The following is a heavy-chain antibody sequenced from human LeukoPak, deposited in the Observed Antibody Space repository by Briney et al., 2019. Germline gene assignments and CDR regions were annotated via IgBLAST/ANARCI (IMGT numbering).Heavy chain of an antibody. J-gene: IGHJ4*02. D-gene: IGHD3-10*01. CDR3: AKDPSNGSGSYWFDY. CDR2: ISYDGSNK. Sequence: GGSLRLSCAASGFTFSSYGMHWVRQAPGKGLEWVAVISYDGSNKYYADSVKGRFTISRDKSKNTLFLQMNGLRAEDTAVYYCAKDPSNGSGSYWFDYWGQGTLVTVSS. CDR1: GFTFSSYG. V-gene: IGHV3-30*18.